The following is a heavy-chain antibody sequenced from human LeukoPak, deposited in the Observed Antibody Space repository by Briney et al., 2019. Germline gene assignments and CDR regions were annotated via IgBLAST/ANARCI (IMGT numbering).Heavy chain of an antibody. D-gene: IGHD3-10*02. CDR1: GFTFSNYW. CDR3: AELGITMIGGV. Sequence: GGSLRLSCAASGFTFSNYWLSWVRQVPGKGPEWVANIRQDGKELYYVDSVKGRFTISRDNAKNSLYLQMNSLRAEDTAVYYCAELGITMIGGVWGKGTTVTISS. V-gene: IGHV3-7*01. J-gene: IGHJ6*04. CDR2: IRQDGKEL.